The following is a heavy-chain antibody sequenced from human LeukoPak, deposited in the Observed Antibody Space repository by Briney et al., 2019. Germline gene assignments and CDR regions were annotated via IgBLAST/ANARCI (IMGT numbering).Heavy chain of an antibody. Sequence: PGGSLRLSCAASGFIFSSYGMHWVRQAPGRGLEWVAVISYDGSNKYYADSVKGRFTISRDNSKNTLYLQMNSLRAEDTAVYYCAKGGVRITIFGVDYWGQGTLVTVSS. J-gene: IGHJ4*02. CDR1: GFIFSSYG. V-gene: IGHV3-30*18. D-gene: IGHD3-3*01. CDR3: AKGGVRITIFGVDY. CDR2: ISYDGSNK.